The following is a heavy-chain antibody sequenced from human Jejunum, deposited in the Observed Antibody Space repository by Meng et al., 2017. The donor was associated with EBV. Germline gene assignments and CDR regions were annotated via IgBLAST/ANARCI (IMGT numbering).Heavy chain of an antibody. CDR1: GVTFAVYT. Sequence: EVQPLGSGGGLGLPGGPLSLSCAASGVTFAVYTMNWVRQAPGRGLEWVSVIRDSGDSTHYADSVKGRFTISRDNSKDTLYLQMNSLGVEDTAVYYCSRDGVGRLIPIDYWGQGTLVTVSS. D-gene: IGHD3-16*01. CDR2: IRDSGDST. CDR3: SRDGVGRLIPIDY. J-gene: IGHJ4*02. V-gene: IGHV3-23*01.